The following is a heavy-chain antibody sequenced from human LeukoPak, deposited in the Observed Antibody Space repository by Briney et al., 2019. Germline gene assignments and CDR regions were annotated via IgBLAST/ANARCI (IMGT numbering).Heavy chain of an antibody. J-gene: IGHJ4*02. V-gene: IGHV3-23*01. CDR1: GFTFSSYA. Sequence: PGGSLRLSCAASGFTFSSYAMSWVRQAPGKGLEWVSAISGSGGSTYYADSVKGRFTISRDNSKNTLYLQMNSLRAEDTAVYYCAKAGRVATVTLYYFDYWGQGTLVTVSS. D-gene: IGHD5-12*01. CDR2: ISGSGGST. CDR3: AKAGRVATVTLYYFDY.